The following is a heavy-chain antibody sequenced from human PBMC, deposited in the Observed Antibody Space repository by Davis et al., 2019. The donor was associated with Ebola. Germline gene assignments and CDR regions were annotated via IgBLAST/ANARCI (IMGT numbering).Heavy chain of an antibody. Sequence: ASVKVSCKASGYTFTDYGVTWVRQAPGQGLEWLGSISAFHGKTNYAQIVQGRVTLTIDASASTAYMELGTLTSDDTAIYYCARGGQFGDRWGQGTLVTVSS. V-gene: IGHV1-18*01. CDR3: ARGGQFGDR. J-gene: IGHJ5*02. CDR2: ISAFHGKT. D-gene: IGHD3-16*01. CDR1: GYTFTDYG.